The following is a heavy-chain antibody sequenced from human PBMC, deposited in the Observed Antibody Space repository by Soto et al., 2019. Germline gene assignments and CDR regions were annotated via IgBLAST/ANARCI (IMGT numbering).Heavy chain of an antibody. CDR2: INHSGST. CDR1: GGSFSGYY. V-gene: IGHV4-34*01. J-gene: IGHJ5*01. D-gene: IGHD6-13*01. Sequence: SETLSLTCAVYGGSFSGYYWSWIRQPPGKGLEWIGEINHSGSTNYNPSLKSRVTISVDTSKNQFSLKLSSVTAADTAVYYCASGNGAAAGTPTHNWFDSWGQGTLVTVSS. CDR3: ASGNGAAAGTPTHNWFDS.